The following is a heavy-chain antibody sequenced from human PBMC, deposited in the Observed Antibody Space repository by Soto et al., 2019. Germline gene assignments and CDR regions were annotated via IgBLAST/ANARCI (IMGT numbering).Heavy chain of an antibody. CDR1: GGSISSYY. Sequence: PSETLSLTCTVSGGSISSYYWSWIRQPPGKGLEWIGYIYYSGSTDYNPSLKSRVTISVDTSKNQFSLKLSSVTAADTAVYYCARAFRVGIAVAGANFDYWGQGTLVTVSS. D-gene: IGHD6-19*01. CDR2: IYYSGST. V-gene: IGHV4-59*01. CDR3: ARAFRVGIAVAGANFDY. J-gene: IGHJ4*02.